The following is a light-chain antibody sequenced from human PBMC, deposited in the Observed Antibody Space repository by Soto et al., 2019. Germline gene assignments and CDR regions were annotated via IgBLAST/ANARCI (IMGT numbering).Light chain of an antibody. J-gene: IGKJ4*01. CDR1: QSVSTW. CDR3: QQYNSYPLT. V-gene: IGKV1-5*01. Sequence: DIQMTQSPSTLTASVGDRVTIPCRASQSVSTWLAWYQQRPGKPPQLLIYDASSLQSGVPSKFSGGGSGTEFTLTISSLQPDDFATYYCQQYNSYPLTFGGGTKVDIK. CDR2: DAS.